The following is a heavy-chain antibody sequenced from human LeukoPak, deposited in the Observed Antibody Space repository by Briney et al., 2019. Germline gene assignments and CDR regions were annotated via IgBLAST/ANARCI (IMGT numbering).Heavy chain of an antibody. CDR1: GGPFSGYY. J-gene: IGHJ5*02. D-gene: IGHD3-10*01. CDR2: INHSGST. Sequence: SETLSLTCAVYGGPFSGYYWSWIRQPPGKGLEWIGEINHSGSTNYNPSLKSRVTISVDTSKNQFSLKLSSVTAADTAVYYCAREVAGGSNYYGSDPWGQGTLVTVSS. V-gene: IGHV4-34*01. CDR3: AREVAGGSNYYGSDP.